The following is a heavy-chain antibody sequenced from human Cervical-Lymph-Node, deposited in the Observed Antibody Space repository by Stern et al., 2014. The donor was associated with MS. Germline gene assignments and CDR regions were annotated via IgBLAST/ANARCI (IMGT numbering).Heavy chain of an antibody. V-gene: IGHV1-2*02. CDR1: GYTFSGFY. CDR2: INPNNGGT. CDR3: ARGRGHGYDFVFLSY. Sequence: QLVQSGADVKKPGASVRVSCKASGYTFSGFYMHWVRQAPGQGLEWMGWINPNNGGTKSAQKFQGRVTMTRDTSTSTAYMELSSLTSDDTAVCYCARGRGHGYDFVFLSYWGQGTLVTVSS. D-gene: IGHD5-12*01. J-gene: IGHJ4*02.